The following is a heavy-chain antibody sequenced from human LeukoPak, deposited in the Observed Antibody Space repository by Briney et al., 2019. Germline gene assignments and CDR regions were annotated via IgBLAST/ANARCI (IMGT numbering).Heavy chain of an antibody. CDR2: IYHSGST. D-gene: IGHD5-24*01. CDR1: GYSISSGYY. V-gene: IGHV4-38-2*01. CDR3: ARPGRWTDAFDI. Sequence: QPSETLSLTCAVSGYSISSGYYWGWIWQPPGKGLEWIGSIYHSGSTYYNPSLKSRVTISVDTSKNQFSLKLSSVTAADTAVYYCARPGRWTDAFDIWGQGTMVTVSS. J-gene: IGHJ3*02.